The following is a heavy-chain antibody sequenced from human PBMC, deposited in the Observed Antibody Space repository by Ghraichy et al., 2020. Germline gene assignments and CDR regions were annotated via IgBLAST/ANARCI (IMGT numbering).Heavy chain of an antibody. V-gene: IGHV3-73*01. J-gene: IGHJ4*02. D-gene: IGHD1-26*01. CDR2: IRSKTNSFST. CDR3: TTIVGSTFDY. Sequence: GGSLRLSCAASGFIFSTSTIHWVRQAAGKGLEWVGRIRSKTNSFSTAYGASVTGRFTIARDDSRNTAFLQMSSVKTADTAVYYCTTIVGSTFDYWGQGTLVAVSS. CDR1: GFIFSTST.